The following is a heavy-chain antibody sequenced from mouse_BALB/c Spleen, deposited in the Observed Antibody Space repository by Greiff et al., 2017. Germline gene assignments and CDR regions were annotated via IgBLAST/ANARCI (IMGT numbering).Heavy chain of an antibody. Sequence: VQLQQSGPELVKPGASVKMSCKASGYTFTSYVMHWVKQKPGQGLEWIGYINPYNDGTKYNEKFKGKATLTSDKSSSTAYMELSSLTSEDSAVYYCAREVYYDYEGAMDYWGQGTSVTVSS. D-gene: IGHD2-4*01. J-gene: IGHJ4*01. CDR1: GYTFTSYV. V-gene: IGHV1-14*01. CDR3: AREVYYDYEGAMDY. CDR2: INPYNDGT.